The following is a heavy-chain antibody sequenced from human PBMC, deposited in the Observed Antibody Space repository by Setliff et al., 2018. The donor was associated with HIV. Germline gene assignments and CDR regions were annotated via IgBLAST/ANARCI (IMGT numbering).Heavy chain of an antibody. CDR1: GFTVSSYY. Sequence: RLSCAASGFTVSSYYMAWVRQAPGKGLEWVSTIYSDGSTYHADSVKGRFTLSRDTSKNTLSLQMNTLRPEDTAVYFCARVRLYNSALGYWGQGTLVTVSS. D-gene: IGHD3-22*01. J-gene: IGHJ4*02. V-gene: IGHV3-66*02. CDR2: IYSDGST. CDR3: ARVRLYNSALGY.